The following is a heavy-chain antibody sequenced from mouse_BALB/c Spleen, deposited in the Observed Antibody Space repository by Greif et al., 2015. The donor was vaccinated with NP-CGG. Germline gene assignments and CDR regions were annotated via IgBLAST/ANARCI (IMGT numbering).Heavy chain of an antibody. V-gene: IGHV14-3*02. CDR3: AMHYGSSNYFDY. J-gene: IGHJ2*01. D-gene: IGHD1-1*01. Sequence: EVQLQQSGAELVKPGASVKLSCTASGFNIKDTYMHWVKQRPEQGLEWIGRIDPANGNTKYDPKFQGKATITADTSSNTAYLQLSSLTSEDTAVYYCAMHYGSSNYFDYWGQGTTLTVSS. CDR1: GFNIKDTY. CDR2: IDPANGNT.